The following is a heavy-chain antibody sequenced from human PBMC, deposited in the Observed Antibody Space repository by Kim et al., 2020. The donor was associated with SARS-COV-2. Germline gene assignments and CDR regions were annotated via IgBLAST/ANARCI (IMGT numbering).Heavy chain of an antibody. CDR3: AKVKVGDNWNVNRGAFDI. Sequence: GGSLRLSWAASGFTFSSYAMSWVRQAPGKGLEWVSAISGSGGSTYYADSVKGRFTISRDNSKNTLYLQMNSLRAEDTAVYYCAKVKVGDNWNVNRGAFDIWGQGTMVTVSS. J-gene: IGHJ3*02. V-gene: IGHV3-23*01. CDR2: ISGSGGST. CDR1: GFTFSSYA. D-gene: IGHD1-1*01.